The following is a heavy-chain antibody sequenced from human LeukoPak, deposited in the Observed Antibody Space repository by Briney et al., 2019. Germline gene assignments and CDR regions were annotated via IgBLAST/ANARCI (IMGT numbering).Heavy chain of an antibody. D-gene: IGHD3-9*01. J-gene: IGHJ3*02. CDR3: ARVVVPSDILTAPDAFDI. CDR1: GFTFSSYW. V-gene: IGHV3-7*01. CDR2: IKQDGSEK. Sequence: PGGSLRLSCAASGFTFSSYWMTWVRQAPGKGLEWVANIKQDGSEKYYVDSVKGRFTISRDNAKNSLYLQMNSLRAEDTAVYYCARVVVPSDILTAPDAFDIWGQGTMVTVSS.